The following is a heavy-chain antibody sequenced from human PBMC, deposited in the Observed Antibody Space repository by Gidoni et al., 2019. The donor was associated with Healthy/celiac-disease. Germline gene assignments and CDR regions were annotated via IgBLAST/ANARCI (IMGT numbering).Heavy chain of an antibody. CDR1: GFTFDDYA. J-gene: IGHJ4*02. D-gene: IGHD6-13*01. CDR2: ISWNSGSI. CDR3: AKRAAGTMSFDY. Sequence: EVQLVESGGGLVQPGRSLRLSCAASGFTFDDYAMHWVRQAPGKGLEWVSGISWNSGSIGYADSVKGRFTISRDNAKNSLYLQMNSLRAEDTALYYCAKRAAGTMSFDYWGQGTLVTVSS. V-gene: IGHV3-9*01.